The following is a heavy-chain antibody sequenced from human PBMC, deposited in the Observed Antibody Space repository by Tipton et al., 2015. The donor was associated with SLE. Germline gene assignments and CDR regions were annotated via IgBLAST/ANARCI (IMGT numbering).Heavy chain of an antibody. CDR2: IYYSGST. CDR1: GGSISSSSYY. Sequence: TLSLTCTVSGGSISSSSYYWGWIRQPPGKGLEWIGYIYYSGSTNYNPSLKSRVTISVDTSKNQFSLKLSSVTAADTAVYYCARGLYDSSGFDYWYFDLWGRGTLVTVSS. V-gene: IGHV4-61*05. CDR3: ARGLYDSSGFDYWYFDL. D-gene: IGHD3-22*01. J-gene: IGHJ2*01.